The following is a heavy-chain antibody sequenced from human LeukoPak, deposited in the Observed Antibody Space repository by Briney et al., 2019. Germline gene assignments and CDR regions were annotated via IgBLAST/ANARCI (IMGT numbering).Heavy chain of an antibody. V-gene: IGHV3-7*01. CDR2: IKLDESEK. J-gene: IGHJ4*02. CDR3: AREIVQDYSDYKSYFDS. CDR1: GFNFNSYW. Sequence: GGSLRLFCAASGFNFNSYWMTWVRQAPGKGLEWVANIKLDESEKNYVESVKGRFTISRDNAKDSMSLQMNSLRAEDTAIYYCAREIVQDYSDYKSYFDSWGQGALVTVSS. D-gene: IGHD4-11*01.